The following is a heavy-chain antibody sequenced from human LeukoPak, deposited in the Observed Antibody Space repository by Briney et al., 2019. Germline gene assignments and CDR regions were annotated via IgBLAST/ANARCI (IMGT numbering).Heavy chain of an antibody. CDR2: IYYTGST. Sequence: MSSETLSLTCAVYGGSFSGYYWSWIRQPPGKGLEWIGYIYYTGSTNYNPSLKSRVTISVDTSKNQFSLKLSSVTAADTAVYYCARNAGDIWGQGTLVTVSS. J-gene: IGHJ4*02. CDR3: ARNAGDI. CDR1: GGSFSGYY. V-gene: IGHV4-59*08. D-gene: IGHD3-16*01.